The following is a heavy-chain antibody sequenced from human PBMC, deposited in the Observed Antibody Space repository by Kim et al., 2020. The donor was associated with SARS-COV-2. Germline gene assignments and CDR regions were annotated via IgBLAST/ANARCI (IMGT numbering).Heavy chain of an antibody. CDR3: AKKGDGSGPMEY. Sequence: GGSLRLSCAASGFTFSDYDMDWVRQAPGKGLEWVGRIRNKANRYTTEYAASVKGRFTISRDDSNNSLFLQMNGLKTEDTAVYYCAKKGDGSGPMEYWGQGTLVTVSS. V-gene: IGHV3-72*01. D-gene: IGHD3-10*01. J-gene: IGHJ4*02. CDR2: IRNKANRYTT. CDR1: GFTFSDYD.